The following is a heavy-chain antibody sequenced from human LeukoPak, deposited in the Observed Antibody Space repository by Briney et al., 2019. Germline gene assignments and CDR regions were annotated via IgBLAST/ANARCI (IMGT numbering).Heavy chain of an antibody. CDR2: IGGSGLYT. V-gene: IGHV3-23*01. CDR1: EFNFASYA. J-gene: IGHJ3*01. Sequence: QSGGSLRLSCVASEFNFASYAMTWVRLTPGKELEWVSSIGGSGLYTNYADSVRGRFTISRDNSKNTLYLQMNSLRAEDTAVYYCGRDPNGDYVGAFEFWGQGTLVSVSS. D-gene: IGHD4-17*01. CDR3: GRDPNGDYVGAFEF.